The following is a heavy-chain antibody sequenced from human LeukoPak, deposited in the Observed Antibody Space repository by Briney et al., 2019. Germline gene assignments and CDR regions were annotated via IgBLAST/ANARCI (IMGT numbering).Heavy chain of an antibody. CDR1: GDSISSYY. J-gene: IGHJ5*02. CDR3: AREVEARNRVFNP. D-gene: IGHD1-14*01. Sequence: SETLSLTCTVSGDSISSYYWSWIRQPAGKGLEWIGRIYTSGSTNSNPSLKSRVTMSVDTSKNQFSLKLSSVTAADTAVYYCAREVEARNRVFNPWGQGTLVTVSS. CDR2: IYTSGST. V-gene: IGHV4-4*07.